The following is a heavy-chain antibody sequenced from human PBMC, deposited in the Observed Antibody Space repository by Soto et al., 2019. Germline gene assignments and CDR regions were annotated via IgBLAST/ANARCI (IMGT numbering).Heavy chain of an antibody. CDR1: GYTFTGYY. V-gene: IGHV1-2*02. CDR3: AREGYDYVWGSYRSHRPKDNAFDI. D-gene: IGHD3-16*02. Sequence: ASVKVSCKASGYTFTGYYMHWVRQAPGQGLEWMGWINPNSGGTNYAQKSQGRVTMTRDTSISIAYMELSRLRSDDTAVYYCAREGYDYVWGSYRSHRPKDNAFDIWGHGTMVTVSS. CDR2: INPNSGGT. J-gene: IGHJ3*02.